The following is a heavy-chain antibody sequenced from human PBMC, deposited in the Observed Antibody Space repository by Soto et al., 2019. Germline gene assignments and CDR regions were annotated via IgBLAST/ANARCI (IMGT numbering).Heavy chain of an antibody. CDR3: ARVIRGAYYNSPLDT. CDR2: INPYSGGA. CDR1: GYTFTGYF. V-gene: IGHV1-2*02. D-gene: IGHD3-10*01. Sequence: ASVKVSFKASGYTFTGYFMHLLVHAPVQGLEWMGWINPYSGGADYAQSFQGRVTMTRDTSISTVYMELSRLRFDDTAVYYCARVIRGAYYNSPLDTWGQGTVVTVSS. J-gene: IGHJ5*02.